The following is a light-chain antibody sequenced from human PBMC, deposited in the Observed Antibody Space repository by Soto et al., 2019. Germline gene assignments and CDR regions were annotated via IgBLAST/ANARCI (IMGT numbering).Light chain of an antibody. V-gene: IGKV1-39*01. CDR3: QQSYSTPAT. J-gene: IGKJ1*01. CDR1: QSISSY. Sequence: DIQMTQSPSSLSASVGDRVTITCLASQSISSYLNWYQQKPGKAPKLLIYAASSLQSGVPSRSSGSGSGTDFTLTISSLQPEDFATYYCQQSYSTPATFGQGTKVDIK. CDR2: AAS.